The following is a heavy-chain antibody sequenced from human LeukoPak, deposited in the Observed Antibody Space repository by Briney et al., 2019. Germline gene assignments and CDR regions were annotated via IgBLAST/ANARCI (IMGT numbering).Heavy chain of an antibody. CDR1: GGTFSSYA. CDR2: IIPILGIA. CDR3: ARENDSPNWFDP. Sequence: ASVKVSCKASGGTFSSYAISWVRRAPGQGLEWMGRIIPILGIANYAQKFQGRVTITADKSTSTAYMELSSLRSEDTAVYYCARENDSPNWFDPWGQGTLVTVSS. J-gene: IGHJ5*02. V-gene: IGHV1-69*04. D-gene: IGHD3-22*01.